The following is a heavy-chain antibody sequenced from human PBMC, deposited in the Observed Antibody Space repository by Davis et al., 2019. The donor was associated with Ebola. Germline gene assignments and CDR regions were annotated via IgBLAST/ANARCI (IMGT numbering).Heavy chain of an antibody. CDR3: ARDWDYYDSSGYSTQPEYYYGMDV. Sequence: PARSLRLSCAASGFTFSSYSMNWVRQAPGKGLEWVSYMSSISSTIYYADSVKGRFTISRDNAKNSLYLQMTRLRDEDTAVYYCARDWDYYDSSGYSTQPEYYYGMDVWCQGTTVTVSS. V-gene: IGHV3-48*02. J-gene: IGHJ6*02. CDR1: GFTFSSYS. CDR2: MSSISSTI. D-gene: IGHD3-22*01.